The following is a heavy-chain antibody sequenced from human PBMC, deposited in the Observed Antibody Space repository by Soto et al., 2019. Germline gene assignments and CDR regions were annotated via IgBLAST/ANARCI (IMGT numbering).Heavy chain of an antibody. J-gene: IGHJ4*02. V-gene: IGHV1-18*01. CDR3: ARDGPHISIFGYGDY. D-gene: IGHD3-3*01. CDR1: GYTFTSYG. Sequence: ASVKVSCKASGYTFTSYGISWVRQAPGQGLEWMGWISAYNGNTKYAQKFQGRVTMTTDTSTSTAYMELRSLRSDDTAVYYCARDGPHISIFGYGDYWGQGNLVTVSS. CDR2: ISAYNGNT.